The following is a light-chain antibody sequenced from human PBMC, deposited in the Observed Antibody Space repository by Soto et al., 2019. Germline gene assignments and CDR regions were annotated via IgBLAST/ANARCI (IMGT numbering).Light chain of an antibody. CDR3: QQSYTAPLT. Sequence: DIQMTQSPTSLSASVGDRITLTCRASQNISTYLNWYQQKPGKAPNLLIFAASTLQSGVPSRFSGSGSGTDFTLTIRSLQPEDFATYYCQQSYTAPLTFGGGTKVDIK. V-gene: IGKV1-39*01. CDR1: QNISTY. J-gene: IGKJ4*01. CDR2: AAS.